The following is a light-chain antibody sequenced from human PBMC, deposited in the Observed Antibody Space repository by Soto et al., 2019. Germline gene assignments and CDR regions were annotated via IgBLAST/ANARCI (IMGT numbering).Light chain of an antibody. V-gene: IGLV3-21*04. CDR1: NIGSKS. J-gene: IGLJ3*02. CDR2: YDS. Sequence: SYELTQPPSVSVAPGKTAGITCGGNNIGSKSVHWYQQKPGQAPVLVIYYDSDRPSGIPERFSGSNSGNTATLTISRVEAGDEADYYCQVWDSSSDHAKVFGGGTKLTVL. CDR3: QVWDSSSDHAKV.